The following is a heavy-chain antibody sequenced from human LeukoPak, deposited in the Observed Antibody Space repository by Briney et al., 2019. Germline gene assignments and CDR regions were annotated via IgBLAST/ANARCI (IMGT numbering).Heavy chain of an antibody. Sequence: ASVKVSCKASGYTFTSYYMHWVRQAPGQGLEWMGIINPSGGSTSYAQKFQGRVTMTRDTSTSTVYMELSSLRSEDKGVYYCARGTRVGIVVVVAATGYFDYWGQGTLVTVSS. J-gene: IGHJ4*02. CDR2: INPSGGST. CDR1: GYTFTSYY. CDR3: ARGTRVGIVVVVAATGYFDY. V-gene: IGHV1-46*01. D-gene: IGHD2-15*01.